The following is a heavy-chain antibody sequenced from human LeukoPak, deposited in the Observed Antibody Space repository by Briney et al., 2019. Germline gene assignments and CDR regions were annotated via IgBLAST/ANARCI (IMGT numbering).Heavy chain of an antibody. Sequence: SETLSLTCTVSGGSISSYYWSWIRQAPGKGLEWIGYIYYSGSTNYNPSLTSRVTISVDTTKNKFSLMLMYVPTADAPVYYFARESDEAAACTFDDWGQGTLVTVSS. CDR3: ARESDEAAACTFDD. CDR2: IYYSGST. V-gene: IGHV4-59*01. J-gene: IGHJ4*02. CDR1: GGSISSYY. D-gene: IGHD6-13*01.